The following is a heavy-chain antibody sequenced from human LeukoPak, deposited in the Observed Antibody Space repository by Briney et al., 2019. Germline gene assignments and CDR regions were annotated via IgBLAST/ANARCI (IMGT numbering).Heavy chain of an antibody. D-gene: IGHD5-12*01. J-gene: IGHJ4*02. CDR1: GYTFTGYY. CDR3: ARSRFFSGYPSHDY. V-gene: IGHV1-2*06. Sequence: ASVKVSCKASGYTFTGYYMHWVRQAPGQGLEWMGRINPNSGGTNYAQKFQGRVTMTRDTSISTAYMELSRLRSDDTAVYYCARSRFFSGYPSHDYWGQGTLVTVSS. CDR2: INPNSGGT.